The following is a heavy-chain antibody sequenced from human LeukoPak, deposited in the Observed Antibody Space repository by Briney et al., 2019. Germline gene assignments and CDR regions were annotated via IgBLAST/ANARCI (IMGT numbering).Heavy chain of an antibody. CDR1: GFTFGSYG. J-gene: IGHJ4*02. V-gene: IGHV3-30*19. Sequence: GGSLRLSCAASGFTFGSYGMHWVRQAPGKGLEWVAVISYDGSNKYYADSVKGRFTISRDNPKNTLYLQMNSLRAEDTAVYYCARDPYNWNDVDIDYWGQGTLVTVSS. CDR2: ISYDGSNK. CDR3: ARDPYNWNDVDIDY. D-gene: IGHD1-20*01.